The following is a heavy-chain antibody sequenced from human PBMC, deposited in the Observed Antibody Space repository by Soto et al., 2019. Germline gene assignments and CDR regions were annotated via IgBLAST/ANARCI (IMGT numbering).Heavy chain of an antibody. CDR1: GFTFENYA. J-gene: IGHJ6*02. V-gene: IGHV3-23*01. CDR3: AKDSWAIFGVPAGEYYAMDV. D-gene: IGHD3-3*01. Sequence: EVQVLESGGAPVQSGGSLRLSCVASGFTFENYAMSWVRQAPGKGLEWVSAISGSGGTTYYSDSVKGRFTISRDNSKNTVYLQMNDLRVEDAAEYFCAKDSWAIFGVPAGEYYAMDVWGQGTTVTVSS. CDR2: ISGSGGTT.